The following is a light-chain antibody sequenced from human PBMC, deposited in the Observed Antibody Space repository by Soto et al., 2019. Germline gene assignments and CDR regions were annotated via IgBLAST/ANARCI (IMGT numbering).Light chain of an antibody. CDR3: QQYNSYCPRT. CDR2: DAS. J-gene: IGKJ1*01. CDR1: QSISSW. Sequence: DIQMTQSPSTLSASVGDRVTITCRASQSISSWLAWYQQKPGKAPKLLIYDASSLESGVRSRFSGSGSGPEFTLTISSLQPDDFATYYCQQYNSYCPRTLGKGTKVDIK. V-gene: IGKV1-5*01.